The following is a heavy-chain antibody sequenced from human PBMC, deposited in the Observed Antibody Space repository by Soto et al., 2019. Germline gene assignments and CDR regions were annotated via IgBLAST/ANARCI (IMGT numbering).Heavy chain of an antibody. D-gene: IGHD2-2*01. CDR3: ARDLGEIVVGPAAMNYSYYGMDA. CDR2: IIPIFGTA. CDR1: GGTFSSYA. J-gene: IGHJ6*02. Sequence: QVQLVQSGAEVKKPGSSVKVSCKASGGTFSSYAITWVRQAPGQGVEWMGGIIPIFGTANYAQKCQGRVPITADESTSTAYRELRCLSSEGTAVYYSARDLGEIVVGPAAMNYSYYGMDAWGHGTTVTVSS. V-gene: IGHV1-69*01.